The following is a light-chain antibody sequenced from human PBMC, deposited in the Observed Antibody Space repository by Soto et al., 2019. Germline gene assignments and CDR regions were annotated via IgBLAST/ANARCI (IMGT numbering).Light chain of an antibody. CDR1: QSISSW. CDR3: QQYNNYPRT. J-gene: IGKJ4*01. CDR2: DAS. V-gene: IGKV1-5*01. Sequence: DIHMTESPSTLSASVGDRVTITCRASQSISSWLAWYQQKPGKVPKLLIYDASNLGSGVPSRFSGSGSGTDFTLTISRLEPEDSAVYYCQQYNNYPRTFGRGTKVDIK.